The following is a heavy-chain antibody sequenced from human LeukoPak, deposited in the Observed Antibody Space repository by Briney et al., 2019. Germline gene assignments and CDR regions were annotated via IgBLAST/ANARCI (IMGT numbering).Heavy chain of an antibody. J-gene: IGHJ5*02. V-gene: IGHV3-33*01. CDR2: IWYDGSNK. CDR1: GFTFSSYG. CDR3: ARDRTSSGPQGGWFDP. D-gene: IGHD3-22*01. Sequence: GRSLRLSCAASGFTFSSYGMHWVRQAPGKGLEWVAVIWYDGSNKYYADSVKGRFTISSDNSKNTLYLQMNSLRAEDTAVYYCARDRTSSGPQGGWFDPWGQGTLVTVSS.